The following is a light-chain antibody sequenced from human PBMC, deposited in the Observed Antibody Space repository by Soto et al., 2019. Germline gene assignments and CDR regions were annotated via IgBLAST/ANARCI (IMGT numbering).Light chain of an antibody. CDR2: AAS. V-gene: IGKV1-27*01. CDR3: QRHNTSPWA. Sequence: DIQITQSPSSLSASVGDSVTITCRASQGISNYLAWYQQKPGKLPKLLIYAASTLQSGVPSRFSGSGAGTDVTLSISRRPAEDVATDHCQRHNTSPWAFGEGTNVEIK. CDR1: QGISNY. J-gene: IGKJ1*01.